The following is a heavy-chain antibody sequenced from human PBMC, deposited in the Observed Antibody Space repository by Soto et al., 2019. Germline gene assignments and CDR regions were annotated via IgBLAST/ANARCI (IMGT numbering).Heavy chain of an antibody. Sequence: QVQLVQSGAEVKKPGASVKVSCKASGYTFTSYYMHWVRQAPGQGLEWMGIINPSGGSTSYAQKFQVRVTMTRDTSTSTVYMELSSLRSEDTAVYYCASRAGSGSYLDYWGQGTLVTVSS. V-gene: IGHV1-46*03. J-gene: IGHJ4*02. CDR1: GYTFTSYY. CDR3: ASRAGSGSYLDY. CDR2: INPSGGST. D-gene: IGHD3-10*01.